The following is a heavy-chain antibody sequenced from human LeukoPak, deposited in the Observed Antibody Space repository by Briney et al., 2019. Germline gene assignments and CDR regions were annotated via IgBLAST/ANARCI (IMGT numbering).Heavy chain of an antibody. CDR1: GASTSASY. CDR2: SYSGGNA. CDR3: AHSKRGGGYYINAFAV. J-gene: IGHJ3*01. D-gene: IGHD1-26*01. Sequence: PSETLSLTCTVSGASTSASYWSWIRQPPGKGLEWIGYSYSGGNANYNPSLKSRVTISIDTSENQFSLRLTSVTAADTAVYYCAHSKRGGGYYINAFAVWGQGALVTISS. V-gene: IGHV4-59*01.